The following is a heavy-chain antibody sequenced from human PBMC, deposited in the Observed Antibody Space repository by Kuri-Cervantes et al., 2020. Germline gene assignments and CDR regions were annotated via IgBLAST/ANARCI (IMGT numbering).Heavy chain of an antibody. J-gene: IGHJ6*02. V-gene: IGHV3-9*01. CDR2: ISWNSGSI. Sequence: SLKISCAASGFTFDDYAMHWVRQAPGKGLEWVLGISWNSGSIGYADSVKGRFTISRDNAKNSLYLQMNSLRAEDTALYYCAKMSGSGWKMGYYGMDVWGQGTTVTVSS. D-gene: IGHD6-19*01. CDR1: GFTFDDYA. CDR3: AKMSGSGWKMGYYGMDV.